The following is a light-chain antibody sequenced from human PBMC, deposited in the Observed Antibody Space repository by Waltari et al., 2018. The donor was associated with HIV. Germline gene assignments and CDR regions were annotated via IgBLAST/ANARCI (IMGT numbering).Light chain of an antibody. CDR2: WAS. CDR3: QQYYRSPRT. Sequence: DIVMTQSPDSLAVSLGERATFSCKSSQSVLYSSNNKDYLAWYQQKPGQPPKLLIHWASTRESGVPDRFSGSGSGTDFTLTISSLQAEDVAVYYCQQYYRSPRTFGGGTKVEIK. CDR1: QSVLYSSNNKDY. V-gene: IGKV4-1*01. J-gene: IGKJ4*01.